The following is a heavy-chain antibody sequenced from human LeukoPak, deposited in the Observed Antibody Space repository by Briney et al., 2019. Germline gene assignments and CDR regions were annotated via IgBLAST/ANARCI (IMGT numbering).Heavy chain of an antibody. V-gene: IGHV3-48*04. CDR2: ISRSIDTI. J-gene: IGHJ4*02. CDR3: ASRAHFWSGPGG. Sequence: GGSLRLSCAASGLNFSSYSMNWVRQAPGRGLEWVSYISRSIDTIYYADSVEGRFTISRDNSENSLYLQMTSLRAEDTAVYYCASRAHFWSGPGGWGQGTLVTVSS. CDR1: GLNFSSYS. D-gene: IGHD3-3*02.